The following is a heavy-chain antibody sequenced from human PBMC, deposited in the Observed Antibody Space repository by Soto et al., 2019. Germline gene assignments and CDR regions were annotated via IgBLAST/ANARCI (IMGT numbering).Heavy chain of an antibody. CDR2: IGTAGDT. Sequence: EVQLVESGGGLVQPGGSLRLSCAASGFTFSSYDMHWVRQATGKGLEWVSAIGTAGDTYYPGSVKGRFTISRENAKNYLYLQMNSLRAGDTAVYYCARAARRYYYGSGSSNWFDPWGQGTLVTVSS. CDR3: ARAARRYYYGSGSSNWFDP. CDR1: GFTFSSYD. D-gene: IGHD3-10*01. V-gene: IGHV3-13*01. J-gene: IGHJ5*02.